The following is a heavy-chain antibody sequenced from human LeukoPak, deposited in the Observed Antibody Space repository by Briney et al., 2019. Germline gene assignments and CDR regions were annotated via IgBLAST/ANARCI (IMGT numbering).Heavy chain of an antibody. V-gene: IGHV4-59*01. Sequence: SETLSLTCTVSGGSISSFYWSWLRQPPGKGLEWIGYIYYSGSTNYNPSLKSRVTISVATSKNQFSLKLGSVPAADTAVYYCARLGCSGGSCYLPYYYYYGMDVWGQGTTVTVSS. CDR1: GGSISSFY. J-gene: IGHJ6*02. CDR3: ARLGCSGGSCYLPYYYYYGMDV. D-gene: IGHD2-15*01. CDR2: IYYSGST.